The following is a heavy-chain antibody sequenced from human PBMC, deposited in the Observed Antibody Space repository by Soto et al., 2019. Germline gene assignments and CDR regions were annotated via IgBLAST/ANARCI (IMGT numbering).Heavy chain of an antibody. D-gene: IGHD1-1*01. Sequence: EVQLVESGGGLIQPGGSLRLSCAASGFSFSDYWIHWVRQVPGKGLVWVSRIKGDETTTNYADFVKGRFTISRDNAKNTVFLQMNSLRVEDAAVYYCARGGWKAYYMDVWGKGATVSVSS. J-gene: IGHJ6*03. V-gene: IGHV3-74*01. CDR3: ARGGWKAYYMDV. CDR2: IKGDETTT. CDR1: GFSFSDYW.